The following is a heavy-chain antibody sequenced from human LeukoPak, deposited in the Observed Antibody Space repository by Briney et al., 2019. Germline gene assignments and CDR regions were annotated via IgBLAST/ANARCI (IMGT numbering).Heavy chain of an antibody. Sequence: SETLSLTCTVSGGSISSYYWSWIRQPAGKGLEWIGRIYTSGSTNYNPSLKSRVTMSVDTSKNQFSLKLSSVTAADTAVYYCARQYYYDSSGYSKSDAYDIWGQGTMVTVSS. CDR2: IYTSGST. J-gene: IGHJ3*02. CDR3: ARQYYYDSSGYSKSDAYDI. CDR1: GGSISSYY. D-gene: IGHD3-22*01. V-gene: IGHV4-4*07.